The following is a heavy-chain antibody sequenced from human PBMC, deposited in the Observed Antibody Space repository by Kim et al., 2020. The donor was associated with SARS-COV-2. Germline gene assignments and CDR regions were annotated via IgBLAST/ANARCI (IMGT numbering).Heavy chain of an antibody. Sequence: QGRVTITADKSTSTAYMELSSLRSEDTAVYYCARDRRYYYDSSGGWYFDLWGRGTLVTVSS. J-gene: IGHJ2*01. CDR3: ARDRRYYYDSSGGWYFDL. V-gene: IGHV1-69*04. D-gene: IGHD3-22*01.